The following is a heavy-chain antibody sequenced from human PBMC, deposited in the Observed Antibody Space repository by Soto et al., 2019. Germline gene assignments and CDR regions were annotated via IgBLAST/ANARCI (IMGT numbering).Heavy chain of an antibody. CDR1: GGSISSYY. CDR3: ARVVRPDWGELLD. V-gene: IGHV4-59*01. Sequence: QVQLQESGPGLVKPSETLSLTCTVSGGSISSYYWSWILQPPGKGLEWIGYIYYSGSTNYNPSLKSRVTISVDTSKNQFSLKLSSVTAADTAVYYCARVVRPDWGELLDWGQGTLVTVSS. J-gene: IGHJ4*02. D-gene: IGHD1-26*01. CDR2: IYYSGST.